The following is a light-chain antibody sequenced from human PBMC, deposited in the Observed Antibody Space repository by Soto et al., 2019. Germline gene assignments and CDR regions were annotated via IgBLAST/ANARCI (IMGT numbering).Light chain of an antibody. CDR2: GNS. CDR1: SSNIGAGYD. Sequence: QLVLTQPPSVSGAPGQRVTISCTGSSSNIGAGYDVHWYQQLPGTAPKLLIYGNSNRPSGVPDRFSGSKSGTSASLAITGLQAEDEADYYCQSYDSSRSGYVVFGGGTQLTV. CDR3: QSYDSSRSGYVV. V-gene: IGLV1-40*01. J-gene: IGLJ2*01.